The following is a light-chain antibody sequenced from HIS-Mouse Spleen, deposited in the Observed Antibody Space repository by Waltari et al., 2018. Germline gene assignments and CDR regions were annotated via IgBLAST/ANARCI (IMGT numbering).Light chain of an antibody. J-gene: IGLJ3*02. CDR1: SSDVGGYNY. Sequence: QSALTQPPSASGSPGQSVTISCTGTSSDVGGYNYVSWYQQHPGNAPKLMIYDVSKRPSGVPARFSGSKSGNTASLTVSGLQAEDEADYYCSSYAGSNNNWVFGGGTKLTVL. V-gene: IGLV2-8*01. CDR2: DVS. CDR3: SSYAGSNNNWV.